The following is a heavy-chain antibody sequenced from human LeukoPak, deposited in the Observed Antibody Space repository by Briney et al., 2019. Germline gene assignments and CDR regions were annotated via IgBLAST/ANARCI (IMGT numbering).Heavy chain of an antibody. CDR3: ASRPSGSTWYGVFDY. Sequence: SETLSLTCTVSGASMSNHYWSWIRQPPGKGLEWIGYIYDSGTTNYNPSLKSRVTMSVDTSKNQFFLNLSSVTAADTALYYCASRPSGSTWYGVFDYWSRGTLVTVSS. CDR2: IYDSGTT. D-gene: IGHD6-13*01. J-gene: IGHJ4*02. V-gene: IGHV4-59*11. CDR1: GASMSNHY.